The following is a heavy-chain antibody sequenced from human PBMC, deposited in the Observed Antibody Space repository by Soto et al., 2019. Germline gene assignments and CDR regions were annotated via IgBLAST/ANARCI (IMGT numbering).Heavy chain of an antibody. Sequence: GGSLRLSCAASGFTFSTYNMNWVRQAPGKGLEWGSYISSTGNTIYYGESVKGRFTISRDSAKNSLYLQMNSLRDEDTAVYYRARGPNYYLWYFDYWGQGALVTVSS. CDR3: ARGPNYYLWYFDY. D-gene: IGHD3-3*01. J-gene: IGHJ4*02. CDR2: ISSTGNTI. CDR1: GFTFSTYN. V-gene: IGHV3-48*02.